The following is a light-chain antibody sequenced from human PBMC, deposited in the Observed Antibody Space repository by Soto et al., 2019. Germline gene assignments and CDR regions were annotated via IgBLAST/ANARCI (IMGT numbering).Light chain of an antibody. CDR3: SSYTSRSTLDYV. CDR1: SSDVGGYNY. Sequence: QSVLTQPASVSGSPGQSITISCTGTSSDVGGYNYVSWYQQHPGKAPKLMIYEVSNRPSGASNRFSGSKSGNTASLTISGLQAEDEADYYCSSYTSRSTLDYVFGSGTKLTVL. CDR2: EVS. J-gene: IGLJ1*01. V-gene: IGLV2-14*01.